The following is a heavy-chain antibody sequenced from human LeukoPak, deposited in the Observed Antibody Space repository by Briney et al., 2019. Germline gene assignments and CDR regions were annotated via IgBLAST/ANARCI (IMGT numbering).Heavy chain of an antibody. D-gene: IGHD6-13*01. J-gene: IGHJ4*02. CDR1: GGTFSSYD. CDR2: ICYDGSNK. V-gene: IGHV3-33*01. CDR3: ARVHGSSWHHYFDY. Sequence: SCKASGGTFSSYDMHWVRQAPGKGLEWVAVICYDGSNKYYADSVKGRFTISRDNSKNTLYLQMNSLRAEDTAVYYCARVHGSSWHHYFDYWGQGTLVTVSS.